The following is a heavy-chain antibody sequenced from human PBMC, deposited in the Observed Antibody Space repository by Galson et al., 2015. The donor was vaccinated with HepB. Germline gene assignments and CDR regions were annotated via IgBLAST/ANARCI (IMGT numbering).Heavy chain of an antibody. V-gene: IGHV3-53*04. CDR1: GFSVSSNY. D-gene: IGHD2-21*02. CDR3: TRERVEWFGYGGDSYPGYYYYAMDV. CDR2: IYSGGST. J-gene: IGHJ6*02. Sequence: SLRLSCAASGFSVSSNYMSWVRQAPGKGLEWVSVIYSGGSTYYADSVKGRFTISRHDSKNTLYLQMNSLRAEDTALYYCTRERVEWFGYGGDSYPGYYYYAMDVWGQGTPVTVSS.